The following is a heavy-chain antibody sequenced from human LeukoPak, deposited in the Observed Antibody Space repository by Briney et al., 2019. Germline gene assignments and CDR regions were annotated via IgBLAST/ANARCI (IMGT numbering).Heavy chain of an antibody. CDR1: GFSVSSNY. Sequence: GGSLRLSCAASGFSVSSNYMSWVRQAPGKGLEWVTVIYSGGSTYYADSVKGRFTISRDNSKNTLYLQMNSLRAEDTAVYYCTPTSSSWRYYFDYWGQGTLVTVSS. CDR2: IYSGGST. V-gene: IGHV3-53*01. D-gene: IGHD6-13*01. CDR3: TPTSSSWRYYFDY. J-gene: IGHJ4*02.